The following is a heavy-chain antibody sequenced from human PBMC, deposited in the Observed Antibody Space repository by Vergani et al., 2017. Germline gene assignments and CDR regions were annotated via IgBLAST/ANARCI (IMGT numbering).Heavy chain of an antibody. CDR2: ISHSGSTI. D-gene: IGHD2-8*01. J-gene: IGHJ6*02. CDR1: GFTFSSSH. V-gene: IGHV3-48*03. CDR3: AREVYATPRHGMDV. Sequence: EVQLVESGGGLVQPGGSLRLSCPASGFTFSSSHLNWVRQSPEQGLGWVSYISHSGSTIYYADSVKGRFTISRDNAKNSLYLQMNSLRAADTAVYYCAREVYATPRHGMDVWGQGTTVTVSS.